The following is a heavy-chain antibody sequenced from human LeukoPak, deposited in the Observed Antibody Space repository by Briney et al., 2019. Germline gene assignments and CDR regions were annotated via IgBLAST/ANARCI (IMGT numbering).Heavy chain of an antibody. D-gene: IGHD3-16*01. Sequence: SETLSLTCTVSGGSISSYYWSWVRQPAGKGLGWIGRIYASGTTNYNPSLKSRVTMSVDSSKNQFSLNLSSVTAADTAVYYCARGRLITGNAEYFHHWGQGTLVTVSS. CDR1: GGSISSYY. V-gene: IGHV4-4*07. CDR3: ARGRLITGNAEYFHH. J-gene: IGHJ1*01. CDR2: IYASGTT.